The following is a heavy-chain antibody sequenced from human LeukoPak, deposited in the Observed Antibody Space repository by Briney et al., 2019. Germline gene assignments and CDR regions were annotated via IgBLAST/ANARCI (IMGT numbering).Heavy chain of an antibody. CDR2: INHSGST. D-gene: IGHD3-3*01. Sequence: PSETLSLTCAVYGGSFSGYYWSWIRQPPGKGLEWIGEINHSGSTNYNPSLKSRVTISVDTSKNQFSLKLSSVTAADTAVYYCARLYNDFWSGYYRPYYFDYWGQGTLVTVSS. J-gene: IGHJ4*02. CDR1: GGSFSGYY. CDR3: ARLYNDFWSGYYRPYYFDY. V-gene: IGHV4-34*01.